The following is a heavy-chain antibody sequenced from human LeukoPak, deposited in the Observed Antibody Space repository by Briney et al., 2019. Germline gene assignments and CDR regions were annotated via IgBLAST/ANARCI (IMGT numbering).Heavy chain of an antibody. V-gene: IGHV4-34*01. CDR2: INHSGST. CDR1: GGSFSGYY. CDR3: ARGPRGSRWYVDY. D-gene: IGHD6-13*01. Sequence: SDTLSLTCAVYGGSFSGYYWSWIRQPPGKGLEWIGEINHSGSTNYNPSLKSRVTISVDTSKNQFSLKLSSVTAADTAVYCWARGPRGSRWYVDYGGQATLVTVSS. J-gene: IGHJ4*02.